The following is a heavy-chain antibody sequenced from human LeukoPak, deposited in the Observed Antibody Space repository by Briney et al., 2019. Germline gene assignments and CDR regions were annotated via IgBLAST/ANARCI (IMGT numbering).Heavy chain of an antibody. CDR3: ARGPSYDSSPDY. Sequence: GASVKVSCKASGYTFTGYYMHWVRQAPGQGLEWMGWINPNSGGTNYARKFQGWVTMTRDTSISTAYMELSRLRSDDTAVYYCARGPSYDSSPDYWGQGTLVTVSS. CDR1: GYTFTGYY. V-gene: IGHV1-2*04. D-gene: IGHD3-22*01. J-gene: IGHJ4*02. CDR2: INPNSGGT.